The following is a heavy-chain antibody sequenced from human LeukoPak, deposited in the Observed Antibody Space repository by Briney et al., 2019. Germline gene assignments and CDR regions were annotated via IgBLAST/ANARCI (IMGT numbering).Heavy chain of an antibody. CDR3: ARDKASVWRPFDY. Sequence: TGGSLRLSCAASGFIFSDHYMSWIRQAPGKGLEWLSYISNTGTRIHYADSVRGRFITSRDNAKNSLYLQMNSLRAEDTAVYYCARDKASVWRPFDYWGQGTLVTVSS. CDR1: GFIFSDHY. V-gene: IGHV3-11*04. J-gene: IGHJ4*02. CDR2: ISNTGTRI. D-gene: IGHD3-16*01.